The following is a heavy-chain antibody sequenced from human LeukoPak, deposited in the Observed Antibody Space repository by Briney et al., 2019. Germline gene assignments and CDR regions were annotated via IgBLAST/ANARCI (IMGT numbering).Heavy chain of an antibody. V-gene: IGHV3-48*02. Sequence: GGSLRLSCVASGFKFSDYSTIWVRRAPGKGLEWISYISSTSITKYYADSAKGRFTISRDNAKNSLHLQMNSLRDEDTAVYYCAKVVWVGGMDVWGQGTTVIVSS. CDR1: GFKFSDYS. CDR3: AKVVWVGGMDV. D-gene: IGHD5/OR15-5a*01. CDR2: ISSTSITK. J-gene: IGHJ6*02.